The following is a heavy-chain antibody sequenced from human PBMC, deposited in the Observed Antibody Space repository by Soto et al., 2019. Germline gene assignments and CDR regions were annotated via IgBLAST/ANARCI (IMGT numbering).Heavy chain of an antibody. J-gene: IGHJ6*02. Sequence: SETLSLTCTVSGGSISSTSYCWGWIRQPPGRGLEWIGSIYYSGSTYYNPSLKSRVTISVDTSKNQFSLKLSSVTAADTAVYYCARHGYYDILTGYYPKNYYYYGMDVWGQGTTVTV. CDR2: IYYSGST. CDR1: GGSISSTSYC. D-gene: IGHD3-9*01. V-gene: IGHV4-39*01. CDR3: ARHGYYDILTGYYPKNYYYYGMDV.